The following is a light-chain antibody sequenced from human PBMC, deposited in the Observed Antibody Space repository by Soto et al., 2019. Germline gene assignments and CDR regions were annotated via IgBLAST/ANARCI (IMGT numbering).Light chain of an antibody. Sequence: DVQMTQSPSAMSASVGDRVTITCRASQDSSRFVAWFQQKPGKAPERLIYDTSSLQPGVPSRFSGSGSGTEFTLAISGLQPEDFATYYCLHHNSYPYTFGQGTKLEIK. CDR1: QDSSRF. CDR2: DTS. V-gene: IGKV1-17*03. J-gene: IGKJ2*01. CDR3: LHHNSYPYT.